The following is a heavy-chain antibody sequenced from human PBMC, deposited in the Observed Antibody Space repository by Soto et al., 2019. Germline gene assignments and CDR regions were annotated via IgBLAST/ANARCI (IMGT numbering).Heavy chain of an antibody. V-gene: IGHV4-31*03. CDR3: ARPNYDIFTGLSGFDI. D-gene: IGHD3-9*01. J-gene: IGHJ3*02. CDR1: GDSITSGNYY. CDR2: IHHSGNT. Sequence: QVQLQESGPGLVKPSQTLSLTCIVSGDSITSGNYYWSWIRQHPGKGLEWIGYIHHSGNTYYIPSLNSRLSLPXDTSKNQFSLQLSSVTAADTALYYCARPNYDIFTGLSGFDIWGQGTMVTVSS.